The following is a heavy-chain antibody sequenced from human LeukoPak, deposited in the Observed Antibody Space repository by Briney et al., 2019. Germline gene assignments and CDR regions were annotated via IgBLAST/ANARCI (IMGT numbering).Heavy chain of an antibody. CDR2: IWYDGSNK. J-gene: IGHJ4*02. CDR3: ARGDPTVTTKQNFDY. Sequence: GRSLRLSCAASGFSFSNYDMHWVRQAPGKGLEWVAVIWYDGSNKYYADSVKGRFTISRDNSKNTLYLQMNSLRVEDAAVYYCARGDPTVTTKQNFDYWGQGTLVTVSS. D-gene: IGHD4-17*01. CDR1: GFSFSNYD. V-gene: IGHV3-33*01.